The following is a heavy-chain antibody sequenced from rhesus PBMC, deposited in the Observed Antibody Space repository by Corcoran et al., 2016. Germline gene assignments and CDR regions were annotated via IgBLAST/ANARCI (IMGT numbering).Heavy chain of an antibody. J-gene: IGHJ5-2*02. V-gene: IGHV1-111*02. D-gene: IGHD2-15*01. CDR3: RTVLTGSLDV. CDR1: GYTFTDYY. Sequence: EVQLVQSGAEVKKPGASVKISCKASGYTFTDYYLHWVRQSPGKGLEWMGRVDPEAGEAIPAQKFQARVTITADTSTDTAYMELSSLRSEDTAVYYCRTVLTGSLDVWGRGVLVTVSS. CDR2: VDPEAGEA.